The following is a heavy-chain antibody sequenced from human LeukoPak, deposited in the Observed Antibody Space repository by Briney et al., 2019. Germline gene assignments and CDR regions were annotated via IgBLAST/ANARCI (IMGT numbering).Heavy chain of an antibody. J-gene: IGHJ3*01. Sequence: SETLSLTCTVSGGSFSSGSYYWSWIRQPPGKGLEWIGYVYYSGSTNYTPSRKSRVAISLDASKTQSSLKLSSVTGADTAVYYCARDNYYEGAFDVWGQGTMVTVSS. D-gene: IGHD3-22*01. CDR1: GGSFSSGSYY. CDR3: ARDNYYEGAFDV. V-gene: IGHV4-61*01. CDR2: VYYSGST.